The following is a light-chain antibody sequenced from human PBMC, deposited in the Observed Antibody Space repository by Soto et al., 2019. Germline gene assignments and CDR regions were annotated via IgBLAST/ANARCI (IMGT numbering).Light chain of an antibody. CDR1: SSDVGGYNY. CDR3: SSYTSRNTLVV. Sequence: QSALTQPASVSGSPGQSITISCTGTSSDVGGYNYVSWYQQHPGKAPKLMIYEVSNRPSGVSNRFSGSKSGNTASLTISGLQAEDEADYYCSSYTSRNTLVVFGTGTKVTVL. CDR2: EVS. V-gene: IGLV2-14*01. J-gene: IGLJ1*01.